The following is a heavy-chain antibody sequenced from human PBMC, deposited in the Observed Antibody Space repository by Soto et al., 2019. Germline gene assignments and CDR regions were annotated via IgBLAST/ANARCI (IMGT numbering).Heavy chain of an antibody. J-gene: IGHJ5*02. V-gene: IGHV3-30-3*01. Sequence: RQAPGKGLEWVAVISYDGSNKYYADSVKGRFTISRDNSKNTLYLQMNSLRAEDTAVYYCARDQYFDDSSGYMYNWFDPWGQGTLGTVSS. CDR2: ISYDGSNK. CDR3: ARDQYFDDSSGYMYNWFDP. D-gene: IGHD3-22*01.